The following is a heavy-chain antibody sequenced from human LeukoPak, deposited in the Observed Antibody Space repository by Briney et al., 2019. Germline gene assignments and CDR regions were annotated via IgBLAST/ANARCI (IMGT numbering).Heavy chain of an antibody. CDR1: GYSIRSGYY. Sequence: SETLSFTCTVSGYSIRSGYYWGWIRQPPGKGLEWIGCIYQSGSTYYNPSLKSRVTISVDTSKNHFSLKLSSVTAADTAVYYCARVPGPNWFDPWGQGTLVTVSS. CDR3: ARVPGPNWFDP. J-gene: IGHJ5*02. CDR2: IYQSGST. V-gene: IGHV4-38-2*02.